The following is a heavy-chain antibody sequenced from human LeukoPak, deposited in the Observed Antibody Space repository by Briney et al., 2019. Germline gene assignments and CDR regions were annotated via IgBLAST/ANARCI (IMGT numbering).Heavy chain of an antibody. CDR3: AKDRSFIAELCFDY. CDR1: GFTFSSYG. CDR2: IRYDGSNK. D-gene: IGHD6-13*01. Sequence: PGGSLRLSCAASGFTFSSYGMHWVRQAPGKGLEWVAFIRYDGSNKYYADSVKGRFTISRDNSKNTLYLQMNSLRAEDTAVYYCAKDRSFIAELCFDYWGQGTLVTVSS. V-gene: IGHV3-30*02. J-gene: IGHJ4*02.